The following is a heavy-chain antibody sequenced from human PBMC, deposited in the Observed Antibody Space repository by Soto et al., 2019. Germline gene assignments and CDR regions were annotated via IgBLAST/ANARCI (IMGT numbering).Heavy chain of an antibody. CDR2: ISWNSGSI. CDR1: GFTFDDYA. J-gene: IGHJ6*03. D-gene: IGHD2-21*02. CDR3: AKDLTDDLVYYYYMDV. V-gene: IGHV3-9*01. Sequence: EVQLVESGGGLVQPGRSLRLSCAASGFTFDDYAMHWVRQAPGKGLEWVSGISWNSGSIGYADPVKGRFTISRDNPKNYLNLQLNSLRAEDTCLYYCAKDLTDDLVYYYYMDVWGKGSTVTLSS.